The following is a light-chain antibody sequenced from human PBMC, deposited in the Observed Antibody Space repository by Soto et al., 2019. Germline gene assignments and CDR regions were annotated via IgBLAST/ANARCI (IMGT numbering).Light chain of an antibody. CDR2: DVS. Sequence: QSALAQPASVSGSPGQSITISCTGTSSDVGDYNYVSWYQQHPGKAPKLMIYDVSHRPSEVSNCFSGSKSGNTASPTISGLQAEDEADYYCSSYTRSSTLLFGTGTKLTVL. CDR3: SSYTRSSTLL. V-gene: IGLV2-14*03. J-gene: IGLJ1*01. CDR1: SSDVGDYNY.